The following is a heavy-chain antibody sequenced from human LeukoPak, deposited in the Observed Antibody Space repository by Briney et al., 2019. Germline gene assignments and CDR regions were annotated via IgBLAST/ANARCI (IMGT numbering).Heavy chain of an antibody. CDR3: ASWVIEGNWFDP. V-gene: IGHV1-46*01. CDR1: GYTFTSYY. CDR2: INPSGGGT. J-gene: IGHJ5*02. Sequence: ASVKVSCKASGYTFTSYYMHWVRQAPGQGLEWMGIINPSGGGTSYAQKFQGRVTMTRDTSTSTVYMELSSLRSEDTAVYYCASWVIEGNWFDPWGQGTLVTVSS. D-gene: IGHD1-26*01.